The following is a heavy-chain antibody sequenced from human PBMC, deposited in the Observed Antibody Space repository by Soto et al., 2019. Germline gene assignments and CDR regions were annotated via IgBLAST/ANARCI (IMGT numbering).Heavy chain of an antibody. CDR2: ISSSSSYI. J-gene: IGHJ2*01. Sequence: GGSLRLSCAASGFTFSSYSMNWVRQAPGKGLEWVSSISSSSSYIYYADSVKGRFTISRDNAKNSLYLQMNSLRAEDTAVYYCARCESSTSCDYFDLWGRGTLVTVSS. D-gene: IGHD2-2*01. V-gene: IGHV3-21*01. CDR3: ARCESSTSCDYFDL. CDR1: GFTFSSYS.